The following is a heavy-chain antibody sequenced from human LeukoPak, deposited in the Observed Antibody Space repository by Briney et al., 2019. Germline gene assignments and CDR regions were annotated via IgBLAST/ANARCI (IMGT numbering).Heavy chain of an antibody. V-gene: IGHV1-18*01. J-gene: IGHJ6*03. CDR3: ARQPDNYYYYMDV. CDR2: ISAYNGNT. CDR1: GYTFTSYG. Sequence: GASVKVSCKASGYTFTSYGISWVRQAPRQGLEWMGWISAYNGNTNYAQKLQGRVTMATDTSTSTAYMALRSLRSDDTAVYYCARQPDNYYYYMDVWGKGTTVTVSS.